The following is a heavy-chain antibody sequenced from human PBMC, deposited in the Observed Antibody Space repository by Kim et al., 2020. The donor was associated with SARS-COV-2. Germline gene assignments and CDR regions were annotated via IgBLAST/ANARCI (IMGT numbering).Heavy chain of an antibody. V-gene: IGHV3-30*02. J-gene: IGHJ4*02. Sequence: YADSVKGRFTISRDNSKNTLYLQMNSLRAEDTAVYYCAKVGSSGWYVLDYWGQGTLVTVSS. D-gene: IGHD6-19*01. CDR3: AKVGSSGWYVLDY.